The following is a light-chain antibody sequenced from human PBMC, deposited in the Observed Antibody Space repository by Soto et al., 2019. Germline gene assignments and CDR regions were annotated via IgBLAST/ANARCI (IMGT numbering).Light chain of an antibody. V-gene: IGKV1-5*03. CDR2: KAS. CDR3: QQYNSYPWT. J-gene: IGKJ1*01. Sequence: DIQMTQSPATLSASVGCRVTITGRASQSISSWLAWYQQKPGKAPKLLIYKASSLESGVPSRFSGSGSGTEFTLTISSLQPDDFATYYCQQYNSYPWTFGQGTKVDI. CDR1: QSISSW.